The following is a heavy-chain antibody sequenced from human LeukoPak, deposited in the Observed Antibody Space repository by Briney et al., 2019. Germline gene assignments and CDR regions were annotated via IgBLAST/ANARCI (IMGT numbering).Heavy chain of an antibody. CDR3: ARRNTADASIDF. CDR2: VFYSGSN. J-gene: IGHJ4*02. CDR1: GGSIIGHW. V-gene: IGHV4-59*08. Sequence: SETLSLTCSVSGGSIIGHWWSWIRQPPGKGLEWIGDVFYSGSNNYNPSLKSRLTISLDTSKNQSSLNLRSVTATDTAMYYCARRNTADASIDFWGQGTLVTASS. D-gene: IGHD4-17*01.